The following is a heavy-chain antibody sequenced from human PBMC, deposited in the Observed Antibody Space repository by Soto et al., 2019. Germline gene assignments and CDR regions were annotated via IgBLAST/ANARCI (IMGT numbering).Heavy chain of an antibody. D-gene: IGHD3-16*01. CDR1: GGSISSGGYY. V-gene: IGHV4-31*03. CDR3: ARDLEGVGENWFDP. CDR2: IYYSGST. J-gene: IGHJ5*02. Sequence: QVQLQESGPGLVKPSQTLSLTCTVSGGSISSGGYYWSWIRQHPGKGLEWIGYIYYSGSTYYNPSVESRVNISVDTSKNQFSLKLSSVTAADTAVYYWARDLEGVGENWFDPWGQGTLVTVSS.